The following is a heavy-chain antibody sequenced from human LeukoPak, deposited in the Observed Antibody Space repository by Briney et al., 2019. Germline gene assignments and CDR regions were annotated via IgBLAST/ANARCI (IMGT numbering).Heavy chain of an antibody. CDR2: ISSSSSYI. CDR1: GFTFSSYS. D-gene: IGHD3-10*01. V-gene: IGHV3-21*04. J-gene: IGHJ4*02. CDR3: ARESAYYGSGVDY. Sequence: PGGSLRLSCAASGFTFSSYSMNWVRQAPGKGLEWVSSISSSSSYIYYADSVKGRFTISRDNSKNTLYLQMNSLRAEDTAVYYCARESAYYGSGVDYWGQGTLVTVSS.